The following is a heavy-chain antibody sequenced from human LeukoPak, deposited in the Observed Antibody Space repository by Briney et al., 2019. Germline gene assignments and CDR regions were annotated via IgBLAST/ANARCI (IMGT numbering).Heavy chain of an antibody. CDR2: TYYSGST. Sequence: SDSLSLTCAVSGGSISTFYWGWIRQPPGKVLEWIGYTYYSGSTNYSPSLKSRVTISEDTSKNQFSLKLTSVTAADTAVYSCARGGTYSSFDSWGQGTLVIVSS. J-gene: IGHJ4*02. V-gene: IGHV4-59*01. CDR1: GGSISTFY. D-gene: IGHD6-13*01. CDR3: ARGGTYSSFDS.